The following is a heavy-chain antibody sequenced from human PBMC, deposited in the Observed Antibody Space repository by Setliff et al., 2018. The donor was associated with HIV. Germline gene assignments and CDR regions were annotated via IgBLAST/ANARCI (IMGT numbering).Heavy chain of an antibody. V-gene: IGHV4-59*08. J-gene: IGHJ4*02. CDR2: IYYNGHT. CDR1: SGSISPYY. Sequence: SETLSLTCAVSSGSISPYYWSWIRQPPGRGLEWIGFIYYNGHTNYSPSLKSRVTISLDSSKDQFSLKLSSVTAADTAVYYWARSVAGTLVWSLWGQGTLVTVSS. D-gene: IGHD6-13*01. CDR3: ARSVAGTLVWSL.